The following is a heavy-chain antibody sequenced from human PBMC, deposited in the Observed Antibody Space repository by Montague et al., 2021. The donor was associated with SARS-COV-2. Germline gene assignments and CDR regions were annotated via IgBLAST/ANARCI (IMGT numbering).Heavy chain of an antibody. Sequence: SETLSLTCAVSGGSVSSFNWWRWVRQPPGRGLGSIAKIHHSGITNYTSSLRSRATISLDSSKNQFALTLISVTAADTAIYYCASHPVTQHPYSWGQGTLVTVSS. CDR1: GGSVSSFNW. D-gene: IGHD2-2*01. J-gene: IGHJ4*02. CDR3: ASHPVTQHPYS. CDR2: IHHSGIT. V-gene: IGHV4-4*02.